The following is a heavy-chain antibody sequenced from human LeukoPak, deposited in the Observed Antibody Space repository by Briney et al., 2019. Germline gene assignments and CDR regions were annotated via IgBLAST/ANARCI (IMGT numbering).Heavy chain of an antibody. Sequence: GGSLRLSCVGSGFTFSGKWMSWVRQAPGKGLEWVGNIHPDGSKQYPVDSVKGRFTISRDNARNSVSLQMNSLRVEDTAVYYCASQSFARFDPWGQGTLVTVSS. CDR2: IHPDGSKQ. J-gene: IGHJ5*02. D-gene: IGHD3-16*01. CDR1: GFTFSGKW. CDR3: ASQSFARFDP. V-gene: IGHV3-7*01.